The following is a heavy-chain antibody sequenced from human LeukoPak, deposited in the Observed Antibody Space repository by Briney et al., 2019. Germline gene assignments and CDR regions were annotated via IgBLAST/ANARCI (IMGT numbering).Heavy chain of an antibody. CDR1: GFTFSSYG. D-gene: IGHD6-6*01. Sequence: PGRSLRLSCAASGFTFSSYGMHWVRQAPGKGLEWVAVIWYDGSNKYYADSVKGRFTISRDNSKNTLYLQMNSLRAEDTAVYYCAKEQSSSGYFDYWGQGTLVTVSS. CDR2: IWYDGSNK. V-gene: IGHV3-33*06. CDR3: AKEQSSSGYFDY. J-gene: IGHJ4*02.